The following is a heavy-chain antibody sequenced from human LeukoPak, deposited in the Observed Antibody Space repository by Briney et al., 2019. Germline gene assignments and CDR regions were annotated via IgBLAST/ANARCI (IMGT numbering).Heavy chain of an antibody. CDR2: IYYSGST. J-gene: IGHJ4*02. CDR3: ARGPETAVTYYFDY. D-gene: IGHD4-17*01. CDR1: GGSVSSGSYY. Sequence: SETLSLTCTVSGGSVSSGSYYWSWIRQPPGKGLEWIGYIYYSGSTNYNPSLKSRVTISVDTSKNQFPLQLSSVTAADTAVYYCARGPETAVTYYFDYWGQGTLVTVSS. V-gene: IGHV4-61*01.